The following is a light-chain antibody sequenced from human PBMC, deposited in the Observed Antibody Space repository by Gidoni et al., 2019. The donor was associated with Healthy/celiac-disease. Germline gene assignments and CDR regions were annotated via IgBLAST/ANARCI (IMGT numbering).Light chain of an antibody. CDR1: QSISSY. V-gene: IGKV1-39*01. Sequence: DIQMTQSPSSLSASVGDRVTITCRANQSISSYLNWYQQKQGKAPKLLIYAASSLQSRCPSRFSGSGSGTDFTLTISSLQPEVFATYYCQQSYSTPRTFGQGTRVEIK. CDR2: AAS. CDR3: QQSYSTPRT. J-gene: IGKJ1*01.